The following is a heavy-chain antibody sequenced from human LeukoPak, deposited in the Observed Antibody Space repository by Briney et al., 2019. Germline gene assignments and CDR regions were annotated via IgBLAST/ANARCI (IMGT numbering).Heavy chain of an antibody. CDR1: GFTFSSYA. V-gene: IGHV3-23*01. Sequence: GGSLRLSCAASGFTFSSYAMSWVRQAPGKGLEWVSAISGSGGSTYYADSVKGRFTISRDNSKNTLYLQTNSLRAEDTAVYYCAKGGSIVGPLNHLDYWGQGTLVTVSS. J-gene: IGHJ4*02. D-gene: IGHD1-26*01. CDR3: AKGGSIVGPLNHLDY. CDR2: ISGSGGST.